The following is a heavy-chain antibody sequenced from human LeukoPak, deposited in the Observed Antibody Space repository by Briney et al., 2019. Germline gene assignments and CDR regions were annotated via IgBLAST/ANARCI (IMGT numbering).Heavy chain of an antibody. J-gene: IGHJ4*02. CDR3: ARDRAVAGTADMDY. V-gene: IGHV3-11*06. D-gene: IGHD6-19*01. CDR1: GFTFSDYY. CDR2: ISSSSSYT. Sequence: SGGSLRLSCAASGFTFSDYYMSWIRQAPGKGLEWVSYISSSSSYTNYADSVKGRFTISRDNAKNSLYLQMNSLRAEVTAVYYCARDRAVAGTADMDYWGQGTLVTVSS.